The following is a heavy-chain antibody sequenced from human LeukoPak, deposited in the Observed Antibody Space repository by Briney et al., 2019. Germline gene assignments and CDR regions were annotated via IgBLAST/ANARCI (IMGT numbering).Heavy chain of an antibody. D-gene: IGHD2-21*02. CDR1: GFTFSSYW. CDR3: VRVNCAGDCTSRDWYFDL. V-gene: IGHV3-74*01. J-gene: IGHJ2*01. CDR2: IFNPGGAT. Sequence: QTGGSLRLSCAASGFTFSSYWMHWVRQAPGKGLVWVSRIFNPGGATAYVDSVKGRFTISRGNAENTLSLQMNSLRVEDTAVYHCVRVNCAGDCTSRDWYFDLWGRGTLVVVSS.